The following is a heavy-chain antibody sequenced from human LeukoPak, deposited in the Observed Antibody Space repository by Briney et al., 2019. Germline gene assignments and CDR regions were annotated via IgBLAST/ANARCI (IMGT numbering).Heavy chain of an antibody. CDR2: IKKDGSEK. CDR3: AKSGQLWFWGSFDY. D-gene: IGHD5-18*01. Sequence: GGSLRLSCAASGFTFSSYWMSWVRQAPGKGLEWVANIKKDGSEKYYVDSVKGRFTISRDNAKTSLYLQMNSLRAEDTAVYYCAKSGQLWFWGSFDYWGQGTLVTVSS. J-gene: IGHJ4*02. V-gene: IGHV3-7*03. CDR1: GFTFSSYW.